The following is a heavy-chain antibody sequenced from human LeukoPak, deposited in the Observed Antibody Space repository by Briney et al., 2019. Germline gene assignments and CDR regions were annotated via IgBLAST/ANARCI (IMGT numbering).Heavy chain of an antibody. CDR1: GGSFSGYY. Sequence: PETLSLTCAVYGGSFSGYYWSWIRQPPGKGLEWIGEINHSGSTNYNPSLKSRVTISVDTSKNQFSLKLSSVTAADTAVYYCATLVSNWFDPWGQGTLVTVSS. CDR2: INHSGST. CDR3: ATLVSNWFDP. V-gene: IGHV4-34*01. J-gene: IGHJ5*02.